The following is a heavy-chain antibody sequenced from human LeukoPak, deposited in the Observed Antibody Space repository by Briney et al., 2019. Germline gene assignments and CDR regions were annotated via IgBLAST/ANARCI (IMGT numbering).Heavy chain of an antibody. J-gene: IGHJ6*03. V-gene: IGHV4-39*01. CDR3: ARIYWDYYYYMDV. CDR2: IYYSGST. D-gene: IGHD5-12*01. Sequence: SETLSLTCTVSGGSISSSTYYWGWIRQPPGKGLEWIGSIYYSGSTNYNPSLKSRVTMSLDTSKNQFSLKLSSVTAADTAVCYCARIYWDYYYYMDVWGKGTTVTVSS. CDR1: GGSISSSTYY.